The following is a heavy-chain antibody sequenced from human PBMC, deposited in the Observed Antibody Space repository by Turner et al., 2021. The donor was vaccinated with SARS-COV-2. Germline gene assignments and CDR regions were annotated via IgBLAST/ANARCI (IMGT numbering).Heavy chain of an antibody. CDR1: GGSTNTNY. J-gene: IGHJ5*02. Sequence: VQLQESGPGLVKPLETLSLTCTVPGGSTNTNYWSWIRQPPGKRLEWIGYLNYRGSTNYNPAHESRVTIAVDTSKNHYSPKLTSVTAADTAIYDGARETENNGVDPWGQGTLVTVSS. V-gene: IGHV4-59*01. CDR3: ARETENNGVDP. CDR2: LNYRGST.